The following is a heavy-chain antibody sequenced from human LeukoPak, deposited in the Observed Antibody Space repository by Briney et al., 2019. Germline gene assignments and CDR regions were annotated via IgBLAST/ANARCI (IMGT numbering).Heavy chain of an antibody. D-gene: IGHD3-3*01. CDR2: XKSKTDGWTT. CDR3: TTGYYDFWSGYYTN. CDR1: GFTFSNAW. J-gene: IGHJ4*02. V-gene: IGHV3-15*01. Sequence: GGSLRLSCAASGFTFSNAWMSWVRQAPGKGLXXXXXXKSKTDGWTTDYAAPVKDRFTISGDDSKNTLYLQMNSLKTEDTAVYYCTTGYYDFWSGYYTNWGQGTLVTVSS.